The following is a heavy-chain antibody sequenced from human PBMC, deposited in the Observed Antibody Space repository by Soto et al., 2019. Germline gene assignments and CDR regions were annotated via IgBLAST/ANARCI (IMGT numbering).Heavy chain of an antibody. CDR3: VKGSRGEYRYYSNGVDV. CDR2: ISDTGVST. Sequence: GGSLRLSCSACGFTFNKYSIHWVRQAPWTGLQYVSGISDTGVSTFHADSVKGRFTISRDDSKDTLFLQMSSLRAEDTAVYYCVKGSRGEYRYYSNGVDVSGQGTTVALCS. J-gene: IGHJ6*02. D-gene: IGHD2-21*01. V-gene: IGHV3-64D*06. CDR1: GFTFNKYS.